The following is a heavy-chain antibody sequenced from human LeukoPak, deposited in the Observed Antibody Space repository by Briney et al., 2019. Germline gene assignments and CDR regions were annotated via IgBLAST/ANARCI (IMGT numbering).Heavy chain of an antibody. CDR2: TNPTGGST. Sequence: ASVKVSCKASGYTFTSYYMHWVRQAPGQGLEWMGITNPTGGSTTYAQRFQGRVTMTRDTSTSTVYMELRSLRSEDTAVYYCARDRVIAAAGSFDYWGQGTLVTVSS. D-gene: IGHD6-13*01. V-gene: IGHV1-46*01. J-gene: IGHJ4*02. CDR3: ARDRVIAAAGSFDY. CDR1: GYTFTSYY.